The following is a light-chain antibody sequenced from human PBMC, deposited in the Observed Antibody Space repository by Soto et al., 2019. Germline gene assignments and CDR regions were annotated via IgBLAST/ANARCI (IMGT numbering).Light chain of an antibody. CDR1: SSDVGGYNY. CDR2: EVS. Sequence: QSALTQPASVSGSPGQSITISCTGTSSDVGGYNYVSWFQQHPGKAPKLLIYEVSNRPSGLSNRFSGSKSGNTASLTISALQAEDEADYYCSSYTSSASWVFGGGTQLTVL. J-gene: IGLJ3*02. CDR3: SSYTSSASWV. V-gene: IGLV2-14*01.